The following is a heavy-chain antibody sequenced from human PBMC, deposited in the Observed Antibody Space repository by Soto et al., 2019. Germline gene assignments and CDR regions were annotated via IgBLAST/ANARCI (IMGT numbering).Heavy chain of an antibody. J-gene: IGHJ2*01. CDR1: GGSFSGYY. CDR2: INHSGST. V-gene: IGHV4-34*01. Sequence: SETLCLTCSVYGGSFSGYYWSWIRQPPGKGLEWIGEINHSGSTNYNPSLKSRVTISIDTSMNHLSLKLSSVTTADTAVYYCAREETNLGYCSSNDCSAFALWSRGTLVTVSS. CDR3: AREETNLGYCSSNDCSAFAL. D-gene: IGHD2-2*01.